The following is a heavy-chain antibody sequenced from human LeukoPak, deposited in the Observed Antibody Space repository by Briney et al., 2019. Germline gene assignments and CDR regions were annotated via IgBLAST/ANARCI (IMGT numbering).Heavy chain of an antibody. CDR3: ARDSQPCGQNFFGP. Sequence: SETLSLTCTVSGGSMRSYYWTWIRQPPGKGLQWIGYIYYSGSTKYNASLESRVTISIDTSKNQFSLKLTSVTAADTAVYYCARDSQPCGQNFFGPWGQGTLVTVSS. CDR1: GGSMRSYY. D-gene: IGHD2-21*01. V-gene: IGHV4-59*01. J-gene: IGHJ5*02. CDR2: IYYSGST.